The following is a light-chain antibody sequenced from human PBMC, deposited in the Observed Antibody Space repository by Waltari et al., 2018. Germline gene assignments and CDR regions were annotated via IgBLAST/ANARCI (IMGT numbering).Light chain of an antibody. CDR2: DAS. V-gene: IGKV3D-15*01. Sequence: EIVLTQSPATLAVSPGESATLSCWASQSIRSTLAWYQQKPGQAPRLLIYDASTRATGIPVRFSGSESGTYFTLTISSLQSEDFAVYYCQQYTNWPLTFGGGTKVEI. CDR1: QSIRST. J-gene: IGKJ4*01. CDR3: QQYTNWPLT.